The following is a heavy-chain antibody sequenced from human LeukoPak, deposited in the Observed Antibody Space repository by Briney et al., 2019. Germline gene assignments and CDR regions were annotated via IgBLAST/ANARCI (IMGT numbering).Heavy chain of an antibody. CDR3: AKDPSQGFWSGYWWGYFDY. V-gene: IGHV3-30-3*01. Sequence: PGRSLRLSCATSGFTFNSYAIHWVRQAPGKGLEWVAVISYDGVNKYYADSVKGRFTISRDNSKNTLYLQVNSLRAEDTAVYYCAKDPSQGFWSGYWWGYFDYWGQGTLVTVSS. CDR2: ISYDGVNK. CDR1: GFTFNSYA. D-gene: IGHD3-3*01. J-gene: IGHJ4*02.